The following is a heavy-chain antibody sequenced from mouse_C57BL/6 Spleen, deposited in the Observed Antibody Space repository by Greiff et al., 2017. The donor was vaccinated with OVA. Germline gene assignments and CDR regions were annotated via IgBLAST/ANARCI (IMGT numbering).Heavy chain of an antibody. CDR3: ARAYGSSDGGYFDV. D-gene: IGHD1-1*01. CDR2: ISYDGSN. Sequence: ESGPGLVKPSQSLSLTCSVTGYSITSGYYWNWIRQFPGNKLEWMGYISYDGSNNYNPSLKNRISITRDTSKNQFFLKLNSVTTEDTATYYCARAYGSSDGGYFDVWGTGTTVTVSS. V-gene: IGHV3-6*01. CDR1: GYSITSGYY. J-gene: IGHJ1*03.